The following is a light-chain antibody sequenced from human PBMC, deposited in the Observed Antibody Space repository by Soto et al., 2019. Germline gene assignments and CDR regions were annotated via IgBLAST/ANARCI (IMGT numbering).Light chain of an antibody. J-gene: IGLJ1*01. CDR2: DVN. CDR1: SSDVGGYNY. V-gene: IGLV2-11*01. CDR3: CSYAGSFTFV. Sequence: QSALTQPRSVSGSPGQSVTISCTGTSSDVGGYNYVSWYQQLPDKAPRLIIYDVNKRPSGVPDRFSGSKSGSTASLTISGLPAEDEADYYCCSYAGSFTFVFASGTEVPVL.